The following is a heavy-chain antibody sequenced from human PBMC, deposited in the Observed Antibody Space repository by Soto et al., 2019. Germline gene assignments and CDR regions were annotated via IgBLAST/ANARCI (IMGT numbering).Heavy chain of an antibody. CDR2: IYPGDSDT. V-gene: IGHV5-51*01. J-gene: IGHJ6*02. Sequence: GESLKISCKGSGYSFTSYWIGWVRQMPGKGLEWMGIIYPGDSDTRYSPSFQGQVTISADKSISTAYLQWSSLKASDTAMYYCARLLLQLAYYYHYRMDFWGQGSKVPVSS. CDR1: GYSFTSYW. CDR3: ARLLLQLAYYYHYRMDF. D-gene: IGHD6-13*01.